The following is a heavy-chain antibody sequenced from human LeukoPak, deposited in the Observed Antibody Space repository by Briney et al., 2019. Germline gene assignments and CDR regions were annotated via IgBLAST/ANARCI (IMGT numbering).Heavy chain of an antibody. V-gene: IGHV3-23*01. CDR2: ISGSGGNT. CDR3: AKVVSGYHFDY. Sequence: GGSLRLPCQAPGLTFSTYGLTWAPRLPGKGPESVSGISGSGGNTYYADSVKGRFTISRDNSQNTLYLQMNTLRAEDTAVYYCAKVVSGYHFDYWGQGTLVTVSS. CDR1: GLTFSTYG. D-gene: IGHD5-12*01. J-gene: IGHJ4*02.